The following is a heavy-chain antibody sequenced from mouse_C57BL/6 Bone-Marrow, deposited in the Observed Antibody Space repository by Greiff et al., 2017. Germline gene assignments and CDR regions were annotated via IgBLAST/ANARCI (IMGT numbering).Heavy chain of an antibody. CDR2: IHPNSGST. CDR3: AKTITTVVAGDDY. D-gene: IGHD1-1*01. V-gene: IGHV1-64*01. CDR1: GYTFTSYW. J-gene: IGHJ2*01. Sequence: QVQLQQPGAELVKPGASVKLSCKASGYTFTSYWMHWVKQRPGQGLEWIGMIHPNSGSTNYNEKFKSKATLTVDKSSSTAYMQLSSLTSEDSAVYYCAKTITTVVAGDDYWGQGTTLTVSS.